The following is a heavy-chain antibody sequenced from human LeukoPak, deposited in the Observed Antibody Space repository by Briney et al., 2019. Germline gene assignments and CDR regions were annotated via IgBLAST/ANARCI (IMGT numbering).Heavy chain of an antibody. CDR1: GGTLSSYA. Sequence: TVNVSRTASGGTLSSYAISWVRQAPGQGLEWMGGIIPIFGTANYAQKFQGRVTITTDESTSTAYMELSSLRSEDTAVYYCAGGLVGATIRAPLFDYWGQGTLVTVSS. CDR2: IIPIFGTA. J-gene: IGHJ4*02. CDR3: AGGLVGATIRAPLFDY. D-gene: IGHD1-26*01. V-gene: IGHV1-69*05.